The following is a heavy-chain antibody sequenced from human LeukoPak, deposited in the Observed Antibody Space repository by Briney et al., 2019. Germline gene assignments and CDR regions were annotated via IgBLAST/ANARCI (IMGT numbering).Heavy chain of an antibody. CDR2: ISGSGGST. CDR3: AGGDYGLGSMDY. V-gene: IGHV3-23*01. J-gene: IGHJ4*02. D-gene: IGHD4-17*01. Sequence: GGSLRLSCAASGFTFSSYAMSWVRQAPGKGLEWVSAISGSGGSTYYADSVKGRFTISRDNSKNTLYLQMNSLRAEDTAAYHCAGGDYGLGSMDYWGQGTLVTVS. CDR1: GFTFSSYA.